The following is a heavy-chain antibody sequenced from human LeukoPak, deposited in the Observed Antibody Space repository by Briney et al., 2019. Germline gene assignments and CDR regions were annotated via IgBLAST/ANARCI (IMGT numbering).Heavy chain of an antibody. CDR3: ARHWVGSTSYFDY. J-gene: IGHJ4*02. D-gene: IGHD2-2*01. Sequence: PSETLSLTCTVSGGSISSYYWSWIRQPPGKGLEWIGYIYYSGSTNYNPSLKSRVTISVDTSKNQFSLKLSSVTAADTAVYYCARHWVGSTSYFDYWGQGTLVTVSS. CDR2: IYYSGST. CDR1: GGSISSYY. V-gene: IGHV4-59*08.